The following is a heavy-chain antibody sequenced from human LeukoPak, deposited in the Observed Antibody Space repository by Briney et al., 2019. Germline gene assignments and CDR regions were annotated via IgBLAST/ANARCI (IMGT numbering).Heavy chain of an antibody. CDR2: IYTSGST. CDR3: ARNYYDSSFSFDY. CDR1: GGSNSRYY. D-gene: IGHD3-22*01. V-gene: IGHV4-4*07. J-gene: IGHJ4*01. Sequence: SETLSLTCTVSGGSNSRYYWSWIRQPAGKGLEWIGRIYTSGSTNYNPSLKSRVTMSLDTSKNQFSLKVSSVTAADTAVYYCARNYYDSSFSFDYWGHGTLVTVSS.